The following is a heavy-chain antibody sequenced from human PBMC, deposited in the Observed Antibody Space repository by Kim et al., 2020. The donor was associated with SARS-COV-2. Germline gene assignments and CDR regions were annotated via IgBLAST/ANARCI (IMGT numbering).Heavy chain of an antibody. CDR1: GGTFSSYA. Sequence: SVKVSCKASGGTFSSYAISWVRQAPGQGLEWMGGIIPIFGTAKYAQKFQGRVTITADDSTSTAYMELSSLRSEDTAVYYCARPIGYYYYGMDVWGQGTTVTVSS. V-gene: IGHV1-69*13. J-gene: IGHJ6*02. CDR2: IIPIFGTA. CDR3: ARPIGYYYYGMDV. D-gene: IGHD2-15*01.